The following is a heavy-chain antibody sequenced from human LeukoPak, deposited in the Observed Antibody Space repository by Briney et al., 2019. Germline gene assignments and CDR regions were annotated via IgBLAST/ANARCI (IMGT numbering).Heavy chain of an antibody. D-gene: IGHD2-15*01. V-gene: IGHV3-48*03. Sequence: GGSLRLSCAASGFTFSSYEMIWVRQAPGKGLEWVSYISSSGSTIYYADSVKGRFTISRDNAKNSLYLQMNSLRAEDTAVYYCARDIVVVVAERYYYYGMDVWGQGTTVTVSS. CDR3: ARDIVVVVAERYYYYGMDV. CDR2: ISSSGSTI. CDR1: GFTFSSYE. J-gene: IGHJ6*02.